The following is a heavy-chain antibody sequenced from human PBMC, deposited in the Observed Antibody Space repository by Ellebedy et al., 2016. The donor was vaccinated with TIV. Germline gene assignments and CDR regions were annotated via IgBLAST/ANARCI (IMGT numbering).Heavy chain of an antibody. CDR2: INPSGTA. Sequence: MPGGSLRLSCVVKGGSFNGYFWSWIRQSPGKGLEWLGEINPSGTANYNPSLKSRVTMSVDPPEKQFSLRVTSVTAADTAVYYCARLPTTIFGVVIPGGVGWYFDIWGRGTLVSVSS. CDR3: ARLPTTIFGVVIPGGVGWYFDI. J-gene: IGHJ2*01. CDR1: GGSFNGYF. V-gene: IGHV4-34*01. D-gene: IGHD3-3*01.